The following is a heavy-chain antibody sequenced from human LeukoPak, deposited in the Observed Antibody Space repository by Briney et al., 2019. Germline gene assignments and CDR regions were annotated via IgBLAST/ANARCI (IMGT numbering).Heavy chain of an antibody. CDR2: INHSGST. Sequence: PSETLSLTCAVYGGSFSGYYWSWIRQPPGKGLEWIGEINHSGSTNYNPSLKSRVTISVDTSKNQFSLKLSSVTAADTAVYYCARAGSKIGVVIIPFDYWGQGTLVTVSS. J-gene: IGHJ4*02. D-gene: IGHD3-3*01. V-gene: IGHV4-34*01. CDR3: ARAGSKIGVVIIPFDY. CDR1: GGSFSGYY.